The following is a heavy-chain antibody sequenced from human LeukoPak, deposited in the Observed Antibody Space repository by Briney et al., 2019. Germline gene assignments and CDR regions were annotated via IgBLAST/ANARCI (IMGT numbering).Heavy chain of an antibody. V-gene: IGHV2-5*02. D-gene: IGHD3-22*01. CDR3: AHNPGYYYYDSGYYAYFDY. CDR1: GLSLSTSGVG. CDR2: IYWDDDK. J-gene: IGHJ4*02. Sequence: SGPTLVNPTQTLTLTCTFSGLSLSTSGVGVGWIRQPPGKALEWLALIYWDDDKRYSPSLKSRLTITKDTSKNQVVLTMTNMDPVETATYYCAHNPGYYYYDSGYYAYFDYWGQGTLATVSS.